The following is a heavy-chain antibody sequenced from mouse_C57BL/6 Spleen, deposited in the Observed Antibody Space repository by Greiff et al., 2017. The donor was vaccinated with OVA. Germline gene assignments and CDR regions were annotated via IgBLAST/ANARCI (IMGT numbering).Heavy chain of an antibody. CDR3: ARDGTTVYFDY. CDR1: GYTFTDYY. V-gene: IGHV1-76*01. CDR2: IYPGSGNP. Sequence: QVQLQQSGAELVRPGASVKLSCKASGYTFTDYYINWVKQRPGQGLEWIARIYPGSGNPYYNEKFKGKATLTAENSSITAYMQLSILTSEDAAVYFCARDGTTVYFDYWGQGTTLTVSS. D-gene: IGHD1-1*01. J-gene: IGHJ2*01.